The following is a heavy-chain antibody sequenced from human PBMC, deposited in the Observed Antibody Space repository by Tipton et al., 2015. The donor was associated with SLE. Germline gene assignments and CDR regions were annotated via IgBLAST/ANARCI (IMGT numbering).Heavy chain of an antibody. CDR3: ARGGYYFDSDGIDY. V-gene: IGHV4-59*12. Sequence: TLSLTCTVSGGSISSYYWSWIRQPPGKGLEWIGYIYYSGSTNYNPSLKSRVTISVDTSKNQFSLRLISVTAADTAVYYCARGGYYFDSDGIDYWGQGVLVTVSS. CDR1: GGSISSYY. CDR2: IYYSGST. D-gene: IGHD3-22*01. J-gene: IGHJ4*02.